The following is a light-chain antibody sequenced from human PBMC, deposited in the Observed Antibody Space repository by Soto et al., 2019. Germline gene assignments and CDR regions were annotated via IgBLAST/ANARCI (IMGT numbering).Light chain of an antibody. J-gene: IGKJ5*01. CDR1: HSVSRY. CDR3: QQRSNWPPIT. Sequence: EIVLTQPPVTLSFSTGERATLSCRASHSVSRYLAWYQQKPGQAPRLLIYGASNRATGIPARFSGGGSGTDFTLTIDNLEPEDFANYYCQQRSNWPPITFGQGTRLEIK. CDR2: GAS. V-gene: IGKV3-11*01.